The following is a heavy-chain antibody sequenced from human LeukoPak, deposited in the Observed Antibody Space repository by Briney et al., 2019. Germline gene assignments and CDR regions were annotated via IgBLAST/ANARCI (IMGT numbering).Heavy chain of an antibody. Sequence: GGSLRLSCAASGFTFSNAWMNWVRQAPGKGLEWVGRIKSKTDGGTTDHAASVKGRFTISRDDSKNTLYLQMNSLKTEDTAVHYCTTDNLAAAGIFLFDAFDIWGQGTMVTVSS. CDR3: TTDNLAAAGIFLFDAFDI. J-gene: IGHJ3*02. D-gene: IGHD6-13*01. V-gene: IGHV3-15*07. CDR2: IKSKTDGGTT. CDR1: GFTFSNAW.